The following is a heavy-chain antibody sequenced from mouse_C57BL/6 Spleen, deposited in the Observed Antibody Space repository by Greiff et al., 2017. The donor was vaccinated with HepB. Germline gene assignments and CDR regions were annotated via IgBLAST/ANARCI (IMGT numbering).Heavy chain of an antibody. CDR2: IWGVGST. V-gene: IGHV2-6*01. J-gene: IGHJ3*01. D-gene: IGHD1-1*01. Sequence: VKVVESGPGLVAPSQSLSITCTVSGFSLTSYGVDWVRQSPGKGLEWLGVIWGVGSTNYNSALKSRLSISKDNSKSQVFLKMNSLQTDDTAMYYCASGSSEGFAYWGQGTLVTVSA. CDR3: ASGSSEGFAY. CDR1: GFSLTSYG.